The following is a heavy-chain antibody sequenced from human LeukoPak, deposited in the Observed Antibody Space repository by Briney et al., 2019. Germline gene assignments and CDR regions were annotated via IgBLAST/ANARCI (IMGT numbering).Heavy chain of an antibody. V-gene: IGHV4-39*01. CDR2: IDYRGST. J-gene: IGHJ4*02. Sequence: SETLSLTCTVSGGSISSSSYYWGWIRQPPGKGLEWIGSIDYRGSTYHNSSLKSRSAISVDTSKNQFSLRLTSVTAADTAMYYCASDRSGLAFCFWGQGTLVTVSS. CDR1: GGSISSSSYY. D-gene: IGHD3-22*01. CDR3: ASDRSGLAFCF.